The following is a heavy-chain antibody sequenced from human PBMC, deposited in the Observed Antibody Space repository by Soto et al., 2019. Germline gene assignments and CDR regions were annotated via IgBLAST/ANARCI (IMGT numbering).Heavy chain of an antibody. D-gene: IGHD3-9*01. CDR2: IKQDGSEK. V-gene: IGHV3-7*05. Sequence: EVQLVESGGGLVQPGGSLRLSCAASGFTFSSYWMSWVRQAQGKGLEWVANIKQDGSEKYYVDSVKGRFTISRDNAKNSLYLQMNSLRAEDTAVYYCARSIFPFRGDYFDYWGQGTLVTVSS. CDR1: GFTFSSYW. CDR3: ARSIFPFRGDYFDY. J-gene: IGHJ4*02.